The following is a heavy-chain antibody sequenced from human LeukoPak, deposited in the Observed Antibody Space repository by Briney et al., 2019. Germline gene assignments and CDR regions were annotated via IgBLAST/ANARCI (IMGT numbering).Heavy chain of an antibody. J-gene: IGHJ4*02. CDR2: ITGDGSST. D-gene: IGHD2-15*01. Sequence: GASLRLSCAASGFTFSSYAMSWVRQAPGKGLVWVSRITGDGSSTAYADSVKGRFTISRDNAKNTLYLQMNSLRAEDTAVYYCVGSGGWPGYWGQGTLVTVSS. V-gene: IGHV3-74*01. CDR3: VGSGGWPGY. CDR1: GFTFSSYA.